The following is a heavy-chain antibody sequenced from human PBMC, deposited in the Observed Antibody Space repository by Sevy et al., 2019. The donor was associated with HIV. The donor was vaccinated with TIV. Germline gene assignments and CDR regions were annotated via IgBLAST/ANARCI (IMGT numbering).Heavy chain of an antibody. CDR3: AKGDRSFYGIDV. Sequence: GGSLRLSCAASGFTFGTYVMNWVRQAPGKGLEWVSGISGSGGSTYYAASVKDRITISRDNSKKTVYLQMNSLRAEDTAVYYCAKGDRSFYGIDVWGQGTTVTVSS. CDR1: GFTFGTYV. V-gene: IGHV3-23*01. D-gene: IGHD2-15*01. CDR2: ISGSGGST. J-gene: IGHJ6*02.